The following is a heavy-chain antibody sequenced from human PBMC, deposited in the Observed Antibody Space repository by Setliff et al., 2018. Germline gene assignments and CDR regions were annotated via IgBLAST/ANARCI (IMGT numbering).Heavy chain of an antibody. CDR2: IDPSGNT. D-gene: IGHD3-10*01. CDR1: GGSITSGSNY. CDR3: ARSLSSGSYWNPRPFYSDS. V-gene: IGHV4-61*09. Sequence: SETLSLTCTVSGGSITSGSNYWSWIRQPAGRGLEWMGHIDPSGNTNYNPSLRSRVTISRDTSKNQFSLKLTSVTAADTAVYFCARSLSSGSYWNPRPFYSDSWGQGTLVTVSS. J-gene: IGHJ4*02.